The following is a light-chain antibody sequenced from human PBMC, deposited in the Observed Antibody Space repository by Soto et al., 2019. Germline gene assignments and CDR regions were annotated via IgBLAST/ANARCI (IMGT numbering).Light chain of an antibody. CDR3: TSYASGSVVV. Sequence: QSVLTQPGSASGSPGQAITISGTGTSSDVGGYNYVSWYQHHPGKAPKLMISDVSNRPSGVSNRFSGSKSGNTASLTISGLQAEDEADYYCTSYASGSVVVFGGGTKLTVL. V-gene: IGLV2-14*03. CDR1: SSDVGGYNY. J-gene: IGLJ2*01. CDR2: DVS.